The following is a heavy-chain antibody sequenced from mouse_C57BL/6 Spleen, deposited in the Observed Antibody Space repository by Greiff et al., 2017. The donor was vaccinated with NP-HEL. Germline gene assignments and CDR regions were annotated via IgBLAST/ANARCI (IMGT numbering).Heavy chain of an antibody. Sequence: VQGVESGPGLVQPSQSLSITCTVSGFSLTSYGVHWVRQSPGKGLEWLGVIWSGGSTDYNAAFISRLSISKDNSKSQVFFKMNSLQADDTAIYYCARISGFYWYFDVWGTGTTVTVSS. V-gene: IGHV2-2*01. D-gene: IGHD6-2*01. CDR1: GFSLTSYG. CDR3: ARISGFYWYFDV. J-gene: IGHJ1*03. CDR2: IWSGGST.